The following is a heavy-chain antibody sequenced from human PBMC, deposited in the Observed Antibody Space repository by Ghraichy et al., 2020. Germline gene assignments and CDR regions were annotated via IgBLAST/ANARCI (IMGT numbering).Heavy chain of an antibody. CDR2: IYYSGST. CDR3: ATGAHTVTTYPYYYYMDV. Sequence: SETLSLTCTVSGGSISSYYWSWIRQPPGKGLEWIGYIYYSGSTNYNPSLKSRVTISVDTSKNQFSLKLSSVTAADTAVYYCATGAHTVTTYPYYYYMDVWGKGTTVTVSS. CDR1: GGSISSYY. D-gene: IGHD4-11*01. J-gene: IGHJ6*03. V-gene: IGHV4-59*01.